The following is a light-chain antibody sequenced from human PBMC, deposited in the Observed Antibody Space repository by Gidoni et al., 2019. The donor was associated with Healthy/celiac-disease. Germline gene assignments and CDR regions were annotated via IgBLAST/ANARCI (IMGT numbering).Light chain of an antibody. CDR3: QQYYSTPYT. CDR1: QSVLYSSNNKNY. Sequence: GERATINCKSSQSVLYSSNNKNYLAWYQQKPGQPPKLLIYWASTRESGVPDRFSGSGSGTDFTLTISSLQAEDVAVYYCQQYYSTPYTFGQGTKLEIK. J-gene: IGKJ2*01. CDR2: WAS. V-gene: IGKV4-1*01.